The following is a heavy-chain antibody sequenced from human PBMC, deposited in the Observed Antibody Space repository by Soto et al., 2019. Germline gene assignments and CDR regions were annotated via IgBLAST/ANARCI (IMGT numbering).Heavy chain of an antibody. Sequence: EVQLVESGGGLIQPGGSLRLSCAASGFTVSSNYMSWVRQAPGEGLEWVSIIYSGGNTYYTDSVKGRFTISRDTSKNTQFLQMNSLRAEDTAVSYCAVQTGTMPSKYGMDVWGQGTTVTVSS. CDR2: IYSGGNT. CDR1: GFTVSSNY. V-gene: IGHV3-53*01. D-gene: IGHD1-1*01. J-gene: IGHJ6*02. CDR3: AVQTGTMPSKYGMDV.